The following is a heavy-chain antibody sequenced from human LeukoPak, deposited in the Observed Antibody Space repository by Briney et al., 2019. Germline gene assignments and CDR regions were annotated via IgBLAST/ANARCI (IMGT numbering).Heavy chain of an antibody. V-gene: IGHV3-23*01. D-gene: IGHD2-2*01. CDR3: AKDPGVVPAHYFDY. Sequence: GSLRLSCSASGFTFSSYAMNWVRQAPGKGLEWVSGTGSTGVSTFYADSVKGRFTVSRDNSKNTLSLQMNSLRAEDTAVYYCAKDPGVVPAHYFDYWGQGTLVTVSS. CDR2: TGSTGVST. CDR1: GFTFSSYA. J-gene: IGHJ4*02.